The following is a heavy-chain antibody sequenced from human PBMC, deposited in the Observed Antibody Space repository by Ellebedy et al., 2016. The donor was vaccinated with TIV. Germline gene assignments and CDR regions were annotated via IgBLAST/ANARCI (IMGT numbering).Heavy chain of an antibody. CDR2: ITSSSSYI. CDR3: ARDFRQYLAQGDALDV. V-gene: IGHV3-21*01. Sequence: GESLKISCAASGFTLSRYSMNWVRQAPGKGLEWVSSITSSSSYIYYADSVKGRFTISRDNDKKLLYLQMSSLRDRDTAVSYCARDFRQYLAQGDALDVWGQGTTVTVSS. CDR1: GFTLSRYS. D-gene: IGHD2-2*01. J-gene: IGHJ6*02.